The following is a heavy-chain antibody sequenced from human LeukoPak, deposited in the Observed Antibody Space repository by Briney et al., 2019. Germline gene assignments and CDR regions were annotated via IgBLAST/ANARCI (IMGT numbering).Heavy chain of an antibody. CDR2: ISASGGTT. J-gene: IGHJ5*01. Sequence: GGSLGLSCAASGFAFNNYAMSWVRQAPGKGLEWVSAISASGGTTYYADSVKGRFTISRDNSENTLFLQMNSLRAEDTAVYYCAKEPREYCSSTSCPNWFDSWGQGTLVTVSS. D-gene: IGHD2-2*01. V-gene: IGHV3-23*01. CDR3: AKEPREYCSSTSCPNWFDS. CDR1: GFAFNNYA.